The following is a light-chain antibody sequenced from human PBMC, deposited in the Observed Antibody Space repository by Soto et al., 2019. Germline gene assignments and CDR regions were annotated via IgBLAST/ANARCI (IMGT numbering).Light chain of an antibody. CDR2: DVS. V-gene: IGKV1-5*01. CDR3: KQYDTFWT. Sequence: ASVGDRFTITCRASQSISSGLAWYKQKPGTAPKLLIYDVSSLESGVPSRFSGSGSGTAFTLTISSLQPDDLATNYCKQYDTFWTVGQGNKE. J-gene: IGKJ1*01. CDR1: QSISSG.